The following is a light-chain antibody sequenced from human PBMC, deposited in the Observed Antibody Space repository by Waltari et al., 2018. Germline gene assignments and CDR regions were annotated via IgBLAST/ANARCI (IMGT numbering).Light chain of an antibody. V-gene: IGKV3-20*01. Sequence: EIVLTQSPGTLSLSPGERATLSCRASQSVSSSYLAWYQQKPGQAPRLLIYGASSRFIGIPDRFSGSGSGTDFTLTISRLEPEDFAVYYCQQYGSSPWTFGQGTKVEIK. J-gene: IGKJ1*01. CDR3: QQYGSSPWT. CDR2: GAS. CDR1: QSVSSSY.